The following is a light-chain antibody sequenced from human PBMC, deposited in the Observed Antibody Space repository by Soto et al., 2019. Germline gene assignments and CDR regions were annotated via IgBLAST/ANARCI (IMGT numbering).Light chain of an antibody. CDR3: QQSYSTPVA. CDR2: AAS. Sequence: DIQMTQSPSSLSASVGDRVTITCRASQSISSYLNWYQQKPGRAPKLLIYAASSLQSGVPSSFSGSGSGTDFTLTISSLQPEDFATYYCQQSYSTPVAFGQGTKVEI. J-gene: IGKJ1*01. CDR1: QSISSY. V-gene: IGKV1-39*01.